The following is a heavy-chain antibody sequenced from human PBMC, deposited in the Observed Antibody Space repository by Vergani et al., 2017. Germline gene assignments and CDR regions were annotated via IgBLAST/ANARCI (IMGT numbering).Heavy chain of an antibody. Sequence: EVQLLESGGSLKQPGGSVRLSCAASGFTFSTYAMHWVRQAPGKGLEWVSALTGGGGSTYYADSFKGRFIISRDNSRDTLYLQMNSLRPEDTATGYCVKGAGSYENFGVAWGQGTLVTVSS. V-gene: IGHV3-23*01. CDR3: VKGAGSYENFGVA. J-gene: IGHJ5*02. CDR1: GFTFSTYA. D-gene: IGHD1-26*01. CDR2: LTGGGGST.